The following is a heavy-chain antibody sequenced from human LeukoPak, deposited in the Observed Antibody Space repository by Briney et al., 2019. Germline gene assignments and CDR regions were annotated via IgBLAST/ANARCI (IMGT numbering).Heavy chain of an antibody. J-gene: IGHJ6*02. V-gene: IGHV3-23*01. CDR3: ARGGGMDV. Sequence: GASLRLSCAASGFTFSSYAMTWVRQAPGKGLEWVSAISRSGDNTHYADSVKGRFTISRDNSKNTLYLQMNSLRAEDTALYYCARGGGMDVWGQGTTVTVSS. CDR2: ISRSGDNT. CDR1: GFTFSSYA.